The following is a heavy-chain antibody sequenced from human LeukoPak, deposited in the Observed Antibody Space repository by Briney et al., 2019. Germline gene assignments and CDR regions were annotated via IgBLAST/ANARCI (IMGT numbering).Heavy chain of an antibody. Sequence: GGSLRLSCAASGFTFSSYGMHWVRQAPGKGLEWVSVIYSGGSTYYADSVKGRFTISRDNSKNTLYLQMNSLRAEDTAVYYCARDPQLYSSSRDYWGQGTLVTVSS. J-gene: IGHJ4*02. V-gene: IGHV3-NL1*01. CDR2: IYSGGST. CDR3: ARDPQLYSSSRDY. D-gene: IGHD6-6*01. CDR1: GFTFSSYG.